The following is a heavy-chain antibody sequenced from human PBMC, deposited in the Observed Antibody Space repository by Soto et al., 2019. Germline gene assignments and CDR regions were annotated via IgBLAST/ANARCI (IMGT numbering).Heavy chain of an antibody. CDR3: AREGGGSYVWSPYYYGMDV. J-gene: IGHJ6*02. V-gene: IGHV6-1*01. CDR1: GDSVSSNSAA. Sequence: SQTLSLTCAISGDSVSSNSAAWNWIRQSPSRGLEWLGRTYYRSKWYNDYAVSVKSRITINPDTSKNQFSLQLNSVTPEDTAVYYCAREGGGSYVWSPYYYGMDVWGQGTTVTVSS. D-gene: IGHD3-16*01. CDR2: TYYRSKWYN.